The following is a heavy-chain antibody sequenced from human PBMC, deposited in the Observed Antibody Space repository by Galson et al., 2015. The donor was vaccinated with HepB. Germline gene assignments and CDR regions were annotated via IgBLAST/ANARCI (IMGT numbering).Heavy chain of an antibody. D-gene: IGHD6-6*01. CDR3: ARGGYSSSGGFDY. J-gene: IGHJ4*02. CDR2: ISSSSSYI. CDR1: GFTFSSYS. Sequence: SLRLSCAASGFTFSSYSMNWVRQAPGKGLGWVSSISSSSSYIYYADSVKGRFTISRDNAKNSLYLQMNSLRAEDTAVYYCARGGYSSSGGFDYWGQGTLVTVSS. V-gene: IGHV3-21*01.